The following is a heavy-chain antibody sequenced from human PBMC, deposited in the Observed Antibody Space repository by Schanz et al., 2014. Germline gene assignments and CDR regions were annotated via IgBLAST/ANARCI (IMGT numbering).Heavy chain of an antibody. CDR2: ITRQGTT. V-gene: IGHV3-23*01. J-gene: IGHJ4*02. CDR3: AKDHPSSGWPAFDV. D-gene: IGHD6-19*01. CDR1: GFTVNNYA. Sequence: EVQLLESGGGLVQPGGSLRLSCTVSGFTVNNYAMNWVRQAPGRGLEWVSGITRQGTTYYADFVRGRFSISRDLSSNTLYLQMNSLRADDSAIYYCAKDHPSSGWPAFDVWGQGTQVTVSS.